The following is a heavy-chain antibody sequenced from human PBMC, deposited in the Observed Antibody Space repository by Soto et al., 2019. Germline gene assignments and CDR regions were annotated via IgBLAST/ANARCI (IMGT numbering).Heavy chain of an antibody. J-gene: IGHJ5*02. CDR2: IRCSRYGATT. D-gene: IGHD2-15*01. Sequence: PGGSLRLSCATSGFTFHDHGMSWVRQAPGKGLDWVGFIRCSRYGATTEYAASVKGRFFISRDDSKSIAFLQMNNLETEDTAVYYCTRAPLRCSGGSCCSADAWGQGTLVTVSS. V-gene: IGHV3-49*04. CDR1: GFTFHDHG. CDR3: TRAPLRCSGGSCCSADA.